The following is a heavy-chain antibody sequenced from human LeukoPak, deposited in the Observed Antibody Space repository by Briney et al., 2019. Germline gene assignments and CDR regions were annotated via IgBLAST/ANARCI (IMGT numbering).Heavy chain of an antibody. CDR2: IYTSGST. D-gene: IGHD2-2*01. Sequence: SQTLSLTCTVSGGSISSGSYYWSWIRQPAGTGLEWIGRIYTSGSTNYNPSLKNRVTISVDTSKNQFSLKLSSVTAADTAVYYCAREKDLGRAAMIDYWGQGTLVTVSS. J-gene: IGHJ4*02. CDR1: GGSISSGSYY. CDR3: AREKDLGRAAMIDY. V-gene: IGHV4-61*02.